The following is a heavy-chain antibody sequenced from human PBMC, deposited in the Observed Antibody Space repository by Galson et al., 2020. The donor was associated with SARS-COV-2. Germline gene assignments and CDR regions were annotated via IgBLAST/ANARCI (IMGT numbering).Heavy chain of an antibody. CDR3: AREMGFITMVRGVQNWFDP. J-gene: IGHJ5*02. Sequence: ASVKVSCKASGYTFTSYDINWVRQATGQGLEWMGWMNPNSGNTGYAQKFQGRVTMTRNTSISTAYMELSSLRSEDTAVYYCAREMGFITMVRGVQNWFDPWGQGTLVTVSS. CDR2: MNPNSGNT. CDR1: GYTFTSYD. V-gene: IGHV1-8*01. D-gene: IGHD3-10*01.